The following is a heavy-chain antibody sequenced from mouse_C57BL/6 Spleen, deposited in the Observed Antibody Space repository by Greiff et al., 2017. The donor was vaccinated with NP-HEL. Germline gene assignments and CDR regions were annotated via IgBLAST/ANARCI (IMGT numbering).Heavy chain of an antibody. CDR2: IDPKSGGT. D-gene: IGHD3-2*02. V-gene: IGHV1-72*01. Sequence: VQLQQPGAELVKPGASVKLSCEASGYNFTSYWMHWVKQRPGRGLEWIGRIDPKSGGTKYNEKFKSKATLTVDKASSTAYMQLSSLTSEDSAVSYCAIGVSLDSSGSFAYWGQGTLVTVSA. CDR1: GYNFTSYW. J-gene: IGHJ3*01. CDR3: AIGVSLDSSGSFAY.